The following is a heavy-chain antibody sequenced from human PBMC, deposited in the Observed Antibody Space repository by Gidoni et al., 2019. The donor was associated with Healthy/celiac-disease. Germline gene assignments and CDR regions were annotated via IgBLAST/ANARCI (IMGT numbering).Heavy chain of an antibody. CDR2: INHSGST. CDR1: GGSFSGYY. J-gene: IGHJ4*02. D-gene: IGHD3-16*01. V-gene: IGHV4-34*01. CDR3: ARRPRGSVTGTRLTG. Sequence: QVQLQQWRAGPLKPSGTLSRTSAVYGGSFSGYYWSWIRQPPGKGLEWIGEINHSGSTNYNPSLKSRVTISVDTSKNQFSLKLSSVTAADTAVYYCARRPRGSVTGTRLTGWGQGTLVTVSS.